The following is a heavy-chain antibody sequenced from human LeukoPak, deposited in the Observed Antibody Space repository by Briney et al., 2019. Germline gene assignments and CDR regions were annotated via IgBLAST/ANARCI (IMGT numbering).Heavy chain of an antibody. J-gene: IGHJ4*02. CDR2: INPNSGGT. CDR3: ARSGRGTYYYFDY. V-gene: IGHV1-2*02. Sequence: WASVKVSCKASGYTFTGYYMHWVRQAPGQGLEWMGWINPNSGGTNYAQKFQGRVTMTRDTSISTAYMKLSRLRSDDTAVYYCARSGRGTYYYFDYWGQGTLVTVSS. CDR1: GYTFTGYY. D-gene: IGHD1-26*01.